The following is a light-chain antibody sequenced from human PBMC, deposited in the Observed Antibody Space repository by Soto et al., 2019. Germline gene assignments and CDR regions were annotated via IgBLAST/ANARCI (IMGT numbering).Light chain of an antibody. CDR2: EVS. V-gene: IGLV2-8*01. CDR1: SSDVGGYKY. J-gene: IGLJ1*01. CDR3: CSYAGSNNYV. Sequence: QSVLTQPPSASGSPGQSVTISCTGNSSDVGGYKYVSWFQQHPGKAPKLMICEVSKRPSGVPDRFSGSRSGNTASLTVSGHQAEDEADYYCCSYAGSNNYVFGTGTKLTVL.